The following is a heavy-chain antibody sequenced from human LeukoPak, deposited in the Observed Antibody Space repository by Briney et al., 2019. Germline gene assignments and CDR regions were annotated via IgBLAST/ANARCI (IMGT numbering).Heavy chain of an antibody. D-gene: IGHD6-13*01. CDR3: ARDTYSSSWYSVNWFDP. CDR2: ISSSSTI. CDR1: GFTFSSYS. V-gene: IGHV3-48*01. J-gene: IGHJ5*02. Sequence: GGSLRLSCAASGFTFSSYSMNWVCQAPGKGLEWVSYISSSSTIYYADSVKGRFTISRDNAKNSLYLQMNSLRAEDTAVYYCARDTYSSSWYSVNWFDPWGQGTLVTVSS.